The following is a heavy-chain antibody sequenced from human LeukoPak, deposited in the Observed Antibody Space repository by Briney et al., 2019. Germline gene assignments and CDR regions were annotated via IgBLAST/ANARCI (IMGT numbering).Heavy chain of an antibody. CDR1: GFTFSSYS. CDR2: ISSSSSYI. D-gene: IGHD6-19*01. J-gene: IGHJ4*02. V-gene: IGHV3-21*01. Sequence: GSLRLSCAASGFTFSSYSMNWVRQAPGEGLGWVSSISSSSSYIYYADSVKGRFTISRDNAKNSLYLQMNSLRAEDTAVYYCARDREVAGPFDYWGQGTLVTVSS. CDR3: ARDREVAGPFDY.